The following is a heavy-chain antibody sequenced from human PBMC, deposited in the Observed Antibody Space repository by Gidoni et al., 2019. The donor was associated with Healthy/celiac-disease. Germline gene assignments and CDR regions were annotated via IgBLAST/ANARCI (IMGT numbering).Heavy chain of an antibody. V-gene: IGHV1-2*02. J-gene: IGHJ4*02. CDR3: ARGDYGDYLEYFDY. CDR1: GYTFTGYY. CDR2: INPNSGGT. Sequence: VQLVQSGAELKKPGASVKVSCKASGYTFTGYYMHWVRPAPGQGLEWMGWINPNSGGTKYAQNFQGRVTMTRDTSISTAYMELSRLRSDDTAVYYCARGDYGDYLEYFDYWGQGTLVTVSS. D-gene: IGHD4-17*01.